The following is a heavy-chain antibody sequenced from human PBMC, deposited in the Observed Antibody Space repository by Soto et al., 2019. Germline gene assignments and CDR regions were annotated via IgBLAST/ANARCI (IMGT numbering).Heavy chain of an antibody. V-gene: IGHV3-21*01. Sequence: EVQLVESGGGLVKPGGSLRLSCAASGFTFSSYSMNWVRQAPGKGLEWVSSISSSSYIYYADSVKGRFTISRDNAKNSLYLQMNSLRAEDTAVYYCARGFGVVVPAAPPYYYYYGMDVWGQGTTVTVSS. CDR2: ISSSSYI. CDR1: GFTFSSYS. D-gene: IGHD2-2*01. CDR3: ARGFGVVVPAAPPYYYYYGMDV. J-gene: IGHJ6*02.